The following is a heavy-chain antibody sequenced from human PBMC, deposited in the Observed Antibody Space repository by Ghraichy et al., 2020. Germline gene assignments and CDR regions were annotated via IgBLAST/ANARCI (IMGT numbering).Heavy chain of an antibody. D-gene: IGHD6-19*01. Sequence: SETLSLTCTVSGGSISSYYWSWIRQPPGKGLEWIGYIYYSGSTNYNPSLKSRVTISVDTSKNQFSLKLSSVTAADTAVYYCARHRYSSGWYNLFDPWGQGTLVTVSS. CDR1: GGSISSYY. CDR3: ARHRYSSGWYNLFDP. J-gene: IGHJ5*02. CDR2: IYYSGST. V-gene: IGHV4-59*08.